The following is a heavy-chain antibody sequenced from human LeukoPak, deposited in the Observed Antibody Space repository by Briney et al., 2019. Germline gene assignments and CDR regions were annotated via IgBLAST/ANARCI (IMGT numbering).Heavy chain of an antibody. CDR3: ARGPVVPAAMDGYYNWFDP. CDR2: FGSIISYI. J-gene: IGHJ5*02. CDR1: EFPFRSFS. Sequence: PGGPLSLSFAASEFPFRSFSMTWARQPPGKGLGGSHSFGSIISYIYYADSVKGRFTISRDNAKDSLYLQMNSLRAEDTAVYYCARGPVVPAAMDGYYNWFDPWGQGTLVTVSS. D-gene: IGHD2-2*01. V-gene: IGHV3-21*01.